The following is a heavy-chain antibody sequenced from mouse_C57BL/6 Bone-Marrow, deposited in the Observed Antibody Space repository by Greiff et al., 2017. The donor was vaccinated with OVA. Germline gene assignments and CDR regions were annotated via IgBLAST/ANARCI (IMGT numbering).Heavy chain of an antibody. Sequence: VQLQQSGPELVKPGASVKISCKASGYAFSSSWMNWVKQRPGKGLEWIGRIYPGDGDTNYNGKFKGKATLTADKSSSTAYMQLSSLTSEDSAVYFCARRGEFTTVVAMDFDYWGQGTTLTVSS. CDR2: IYPGDGDT. CDR3: ARRGEFTTVVAMDFDY. CDR1: GYAFSSSW. V-gene: IGHV1-82*01. D-gene: IGHD1-1*01. J-gene: IGHJ2*01.